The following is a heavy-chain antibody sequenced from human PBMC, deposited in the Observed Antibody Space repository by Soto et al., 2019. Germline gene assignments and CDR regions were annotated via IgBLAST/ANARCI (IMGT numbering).Heavy chain of an antibody. D-gene: IGHD6-19*01. V-gene: IGHV4-31*03. CDR1: GGSIRSGGYY. J-gene: IGHJ3*02. CDR3: ARDDLAVAVIRGEGAFDI. CDR2: IYYSGST. Sequence: SDTLSLTCTVSGGSIRSGGYYWSWIRQHPGKGLEWIGYIYYSGSTYYNPSLKSRVTISVDTSKNQFSLKLSSVTAADTVVYYCARDDLAVAVIRGEGAFDIWGQGTMVNVSS.